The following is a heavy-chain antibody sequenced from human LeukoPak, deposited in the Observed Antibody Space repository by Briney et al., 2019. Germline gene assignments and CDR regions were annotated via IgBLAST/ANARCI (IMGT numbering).Heavy chain of an antibody. Sequence: GRSLRLSCAASGYTFDDYAMHWVRQAPGKGLEWVSGISWNSGSIGYADSVKGRFTISRDNAKNSLYLQMNSLRAEDTALYYCAKAGLNYYYYGMDVWGQGTTVTVSS. D-gene: IGHD3-22*01. CDR1: GYTFDDYA. CDR2: ISWNSGSI. J-gene: IGHJ6*02. V-gene: IGHV3-9*01. CDR3: AKAGLNYYYYGMDV.